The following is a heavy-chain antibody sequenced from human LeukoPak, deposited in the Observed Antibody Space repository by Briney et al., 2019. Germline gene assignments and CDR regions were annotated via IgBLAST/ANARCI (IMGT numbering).Heavy chain of an antibody. CDR1: GGSISGDY. Sequence: RTSETLSLTCTVSGGSISGDYWSWIRQPPGQGLEWIGYIYYTGTTNYNPSLKSRVTISVDTSKNQFSLKLSSVTAADTAVYYCAAFPKAAADYYFDYWGQGTLVTVSS. V-gene: IGHV4-59*01. CDR3: AAFPKAAADYYFDY. D-gene: IGHD6-13*01. J-gene: IGHJ4*02. CDR2: IYYTGTT.